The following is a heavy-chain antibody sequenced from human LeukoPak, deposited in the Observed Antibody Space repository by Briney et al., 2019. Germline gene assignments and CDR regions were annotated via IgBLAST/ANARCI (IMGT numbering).Heavy chain of an antibody. CDR2: INHSGRN. V-gene: IGHV4-34*01. D-gene: IGHD1-7*01. J-gene: IGHJ4*02. CDR1: GGSFSGYY. Sequence: SETLSLTCAVYGGSFSGYYWSWIRQPPGKGLEWIGEINHSGRNNYNPALKSRVTISVDTSKNQFSLKLSSVTAADTAVYYCARATGTKVPPGYWGQGTLVTVSS. CDR3: ARATGTKVPPGY.